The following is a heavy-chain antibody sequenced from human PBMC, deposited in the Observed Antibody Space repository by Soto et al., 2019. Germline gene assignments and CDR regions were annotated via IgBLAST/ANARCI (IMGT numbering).Heavy chain of an antibody. CDR1: GFTFSSYA. D-gene: IGHD5-12*01. V-gene: IGHV3-23*01. Sequence: EVQLLESGGGLVQPGGSLRLSCAASGFTFSSYAMSWVRQAPGKGLEWVSAISGSGGSTYYADSVKGRFTISRDNSKNTLYLQMNSPRAEDTAVYYCAKDLEMATITFDYWGQGTLVTVSS. CDR3: AKDLEMATITFDY. CDR2: ISGSGGST. J-gene: IGHJ4*02.